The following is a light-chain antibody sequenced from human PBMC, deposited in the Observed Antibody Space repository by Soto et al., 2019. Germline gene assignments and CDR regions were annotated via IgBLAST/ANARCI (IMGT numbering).Light chain of an antibody. CDR2: LAS. V-gene: IGKV4-1*01. CDR1: QTVFRSSDNKNY. J-gene: IGKJ4*01. Sequence: DIVMTQSPDSLAVSLGARATINCKSSQTVFRSSDNKNYLAWYQQKPGQPPKLLIYLASTRESGVPDRFSGSGSGTDFTLTISSLQAEDVATYYCQQYHSPPVTFGGGTKAEIK. CDR3: QQYHSPPVT.